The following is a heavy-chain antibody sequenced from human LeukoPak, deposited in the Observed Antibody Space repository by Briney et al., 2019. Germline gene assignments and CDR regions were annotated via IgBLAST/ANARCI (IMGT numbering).Heavy chain of an antibody. V-gene: IGHV3-73*01. D-gene: IGHD6-13*01. Sequence: GGSLRLSCAASGFTFSGSAMHWVRQASGKGLEWVGRIRSKVNSYATAYAASVKGRFTISRDDSKNTAYLQMNSLKTEDTAVYYCTRLSIAAGANWFDPWGQGTLVTVSS. J-gene: IGHJ5*02. CDR2: IRSKVNSYAT. CDR1: GFTFSGSA. CDR3: TRLSIAAGANWFDP.